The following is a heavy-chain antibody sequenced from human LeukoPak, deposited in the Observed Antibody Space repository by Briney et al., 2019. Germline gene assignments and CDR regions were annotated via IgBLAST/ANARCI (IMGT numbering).Heavy chain of an antibody. CDR3: ARGITMIRGVITTPFDY. J-gene: IGHJ4*02. D-gene: IGHD3-10*01. CDR1: GYTFTNHY. CDR2: LNPSSGSA. Sequence: GASVKLSCKASGYTFTNHYMHWVRQAPGQGLEWMGILNPSSGSAGYAQKLLGRVTVTRDTSTSTVYMELSSLRSEDTAVYYCARGITMIRGVITTPFDYWGQGTLVTVSS. V-gene: IGHV1-46*01.